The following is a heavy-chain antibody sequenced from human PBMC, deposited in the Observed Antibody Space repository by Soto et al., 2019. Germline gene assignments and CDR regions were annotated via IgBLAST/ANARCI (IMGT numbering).Heavy chain of an antibody. CDR1: GGSISSSSYY. CDR3: ARLDGIAAQVPYYFDY. V-gene: IGHV4-39*01. D-gene: IGHD6-13*01. CDR2: IYYSGST. Sequence: SETLSLTCTVSGGSISSSSYYWGWIRQPPGKGLEWIGSIYYSGSTYYNPSLKSRVTISVDTSKNQFSLKLSSVTAADTAVYYCARLDGIAAQVPYYFDYWGQGTLVTVS. J-gene: IGHJ4*02.